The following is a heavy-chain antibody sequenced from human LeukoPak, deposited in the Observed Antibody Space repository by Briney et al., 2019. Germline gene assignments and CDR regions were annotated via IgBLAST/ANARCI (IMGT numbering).Heavy chain of an antibody. D-gene: IGHD3-10*01. Sequence: GGSLRLSCAASGFTFTNYAMSWVRQTPGKGLEWVSATVGSGPDTYHADSVKGRFTVSRDNSRNTLYLQMNSLRAEDTAVYFCAKLGDYYGSVSFQDSWGQGTLVTVSS. CDR3: AKLGDYYGSVSFQDS. V-gene: IGHV3-23*01. CDR1: GFTFTNYA. J-gene: IGHJ4*02. CDR2: TVGSGPDT.